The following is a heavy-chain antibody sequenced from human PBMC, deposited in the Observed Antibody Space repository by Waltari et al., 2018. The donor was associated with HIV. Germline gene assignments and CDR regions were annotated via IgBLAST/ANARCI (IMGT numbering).Heavy chain of an antibody. V-gene: IGHV1-58*01. CDR1: GFTFTSAA. J-gene: IGHJ6*02. D-gene: IGHD3-16*01. CDR2: YSVASCNP. CDR3: AAETGTLVYYYGMDV. Sequence: QMQLVQSGPEVKKHGTSVKVSCKASGFTFTSAAVQWVRKARGQRLEWLGSYSVASCNPSYAQQFQERVTIPRDMSTRTAYMVRSSLRSEDTAVYYWAAETGTLVYYYGMDVWGHGTTVTFSS.